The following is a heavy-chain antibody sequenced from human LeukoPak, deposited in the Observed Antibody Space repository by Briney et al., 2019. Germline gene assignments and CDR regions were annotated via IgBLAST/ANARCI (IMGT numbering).Heavy chain of an antibody. D-gene: IGHD6-13*01. J-gene: IGHJ4*02. Sequence: GGSLRLSCAASGFTFSTNAMAWVRQAPGKGLEWVSYISSSSSYTNYADSVKGRFTISRDNAKNSLYLQMNSLRAEDTAVYYCAREETRYSSSSNLFDYWGQGTLVTVSS. CDR1: GFTFSTNA. V-gene: IGHV3-11*05. CDR3: AREETRYSSSSNLFDY. CDR2: ISSSSSYT.